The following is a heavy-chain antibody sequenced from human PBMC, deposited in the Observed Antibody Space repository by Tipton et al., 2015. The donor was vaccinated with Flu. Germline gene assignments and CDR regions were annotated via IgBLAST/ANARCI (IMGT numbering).Heavy chain of an antibody. CDR3: ARDKGGGTYTSDV. D-gene: IGHD1/OR15-1a*01. Sequence: QLVQSGAEVKKPGASVKVSCKASGYTFTSYNIHCVRQAPGQGLAWMGIIYPAGGGVSYAQKFQGRVIMTRDKSTATIYMELSSLRSEDTAMYYCARDKGGGTYTSDVWGQGTMVIVSS. J-gene: IGHJ3*01. CDR1: GYTFTSYN. V-gene: IGHV1-46*01. CDR2: IYPAGGGV.